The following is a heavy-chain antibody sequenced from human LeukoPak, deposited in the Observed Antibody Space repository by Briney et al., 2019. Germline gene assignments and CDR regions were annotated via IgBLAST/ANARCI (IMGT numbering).Heavy chain of an antibody. CDR2: IKQDGSEK. D-gene: IGHD6-13*01. Sequence: GGSLRLSCAASGFTFSSYWMSWVRQAPGKGLEWVANIKQDGSEKYYVDSVKGRFTISRDNAKNSLYLQMNSLRAEDTAVYYCARDPGSSWADAFDIWGQGTMVTVSS. V-gene: IGHV3-7*01. CDR1: GFTFSSYW. CDR3: ARDPGSSWADAFDI. J-gene: IGHJ3*02.